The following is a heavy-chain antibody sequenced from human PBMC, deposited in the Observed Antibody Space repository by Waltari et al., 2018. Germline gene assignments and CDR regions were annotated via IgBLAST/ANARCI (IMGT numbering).Heavy chain of an antibody. CDR2: NNPKKGDT. J-gene: IGHJ4*02. CDR1: GYPFTASN. V-gene: IGHV1-2*02. D-gene: IGHD1-26*01. CDR3: ARDPGPIVGAPDF. Sequence: QAQLVQSGTEAKQPGASVRVSCQASGYPFTASNLHCVRQTPGQVFAWMGGNNPKKGDTGYEQNFLGRVTMTRDTSINTAYMDLRGLRSDDAAVYFCARDPGPIVGAPDFWGQGTLVTVSS.